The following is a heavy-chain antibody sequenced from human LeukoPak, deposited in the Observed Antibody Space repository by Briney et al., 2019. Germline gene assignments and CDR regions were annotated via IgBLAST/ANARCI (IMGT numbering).Heavy chain of an antibody. CDR2: ISTQNGNT. CDR3: ARLTHFCSGGRCYRFFDS. J-gene: IGHJ4*02. CDR1: GYTYG. V-gene: IGHV1-18*01. Sequence: ASVRVSCKASGYTYGITWVRQAPGQGLDCMGWISTQNGNTNYAQNLQGRVTMTTDTSTSTSFMDLRSLRSDDTAMYYCARLTHFCSGGRCYRFFDSWGQGTLVTVSS. D-gene: IGHD2-15*01.